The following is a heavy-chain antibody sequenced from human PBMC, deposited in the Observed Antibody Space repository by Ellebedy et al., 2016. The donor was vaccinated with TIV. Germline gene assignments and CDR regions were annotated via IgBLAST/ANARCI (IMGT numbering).Heavy chain of an antibody. Sequence: SETLSLXCTVSGGSISSSSYYWGWIRQPPGKGLEWIGSIYYSGSTYYNPSLKSRVTISVDTSKNQFSLKLSSVTAADTAVYYCARHADWGSYYNWFNPWGQGTLVTVTS. J-gene: IGHJ5*02. CDR1: GGSISSSSYY. CDR3: ARHADWGSYYNWFNP. CDR2: IYYSGST. D-gene: IGHD1-26*01. V-gene: IGHV4-39*01.